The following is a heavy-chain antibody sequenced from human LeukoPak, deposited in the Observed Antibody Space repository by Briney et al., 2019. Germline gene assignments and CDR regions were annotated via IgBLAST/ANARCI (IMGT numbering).Heavy chain of an antibody. D-gene: IGHD6-19*01. CDR3: ARPYSSGWYPFDY. J-gene: IGHJ4*02. Sequence: ASVEVSCKASGYTFTSYAMHWVRQAPGQRLEWMGWINAGNGNTKYSQKFQGRVTITRDTSASTAYMELSSLRSEDTAVYYCARPYSSGWYPFDYWGQGTLVTVSS. V-gene: IGHV1-3*01. CDR1: GYTFTSYA. CDR2: INAGNGNT.